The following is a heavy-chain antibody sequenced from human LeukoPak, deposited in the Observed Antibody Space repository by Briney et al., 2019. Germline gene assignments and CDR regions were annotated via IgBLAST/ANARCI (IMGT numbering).Heavy chain of an antibody. CDR2: IYYSGST. CDR3: ARDRGYCSSTSCYHDFDY. Sequence: SETLSLTRTVSGGSISSGDYYWSWIRQPPGKGLEWIGYIYYSGSTYYNPSLKSRVTISVDTSKNQFSLKLSSVTAADTAVYYCARDRGYCSSTSCYHDFDYWGQGTLVTVSS. V-gene: IGHV4-30-4*08. J-gene: IGHJ4*02. D-gene: IGHD2-2*01. CDR1: GGSISSGDYY.